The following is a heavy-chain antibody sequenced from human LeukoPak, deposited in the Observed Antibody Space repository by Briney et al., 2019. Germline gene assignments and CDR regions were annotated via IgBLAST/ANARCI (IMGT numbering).Heavy chain of an antibody. CDR3: ARGLPNAFDV. CDR2: TYYRSKWYN. V-gene: IGHV6-1*01. CDR1: GDSVSSDSAT. Sequence: SQTLSLTCAISGDSVSSDSATWNWIRQSPSRGLEWLGRTYYRSKWYNDYAASMKSRITINPDTSKNQFSLQLNSVTPEDTAVYYCARGLPNAFDVWAQGTMVTVSS. J-gene: IGHJ3*01. D-gene: IGHD5-18*01.